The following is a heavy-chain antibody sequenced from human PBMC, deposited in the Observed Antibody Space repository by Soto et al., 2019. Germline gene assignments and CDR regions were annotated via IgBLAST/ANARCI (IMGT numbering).Heavy chain of an antibody. J-gene: IGHJ6*02. CDR3: ARADYEILTGSYAMDV. Sequence: SETLSLTCTVSDDFISSYYWNWIRQPAGKGLEWIGRDSTSGATNYNPSLESRVTMSVDTSKKQFSLKLTSVTAADTAVYFCARADYEILTGSYAMDVWGQGTTVTVSS. CDR1: DDFISSYY. D-gene: IGHD3-9*01. CDR2: DSTSGAT. V-gene: IGHV4-4*07.